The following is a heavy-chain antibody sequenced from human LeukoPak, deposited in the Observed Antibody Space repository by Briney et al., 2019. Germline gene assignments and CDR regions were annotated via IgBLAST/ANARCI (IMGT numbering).Heavy chain of an antibody. V-gene: IGHV3-30-3*01. J-gene: IGHJ4*02. CDR2: ISYDGSNK. CDR3: ARGEYYFDY. CDR1: GFTFSSYA. Sequence: GGSLRLSWAASGFTFSSYAMHWVRQAPGKGLEWVAVISYDGSNKYYADSVKGRFTISRDNSKNTLYLQMNSLRAEDTAVYYCARGEYYFDYWGQGTLVTVSS. D-gene: IGHD3-10*01.